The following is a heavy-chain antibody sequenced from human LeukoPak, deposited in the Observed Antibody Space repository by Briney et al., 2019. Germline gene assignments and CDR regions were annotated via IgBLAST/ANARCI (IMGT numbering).Heavy chain of an antibody. CDR3: AKARYRDYGDYAGDAFDI. D-gene: IGHD4-17*01. V-gene: IGHV3-23*01. CDR2: ISGSGGST. J-gene: IGHJ3*02. CDR1: GFTFSSYA. Sequence: GGSLRLSCAASGFTFSSYAMSWVRQAPGKGLEWVSAISGSGGSTYYADSVKGRFTISRDSSKNTLYLQMNSLRAEDTAVYYCAKARYRDYGDYAGDAFDIWGQGTMVTVSS.